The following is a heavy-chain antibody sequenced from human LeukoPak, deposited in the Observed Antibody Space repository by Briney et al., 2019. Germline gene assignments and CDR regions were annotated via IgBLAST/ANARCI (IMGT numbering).Heavy chain of an antibody. D-gene: IGHD3-10*01. CDR2: INHSGST. CDR3: ARGRQLLWFGTQGNYYYYMDV. CDR1: GGSFSGYY. V-gene: IGHV4-34*01. J-gene: IGHJ6*03. Sequence: SETLSLTCAVYGGSFSGYYWSWIRQPPGKGLEWIGEINHSGSTKYNPSLKSRVAISLATSKNQFSLKLSSVTAADTAVYYCARGRQLLWFGTQGNYYYYMDVWGKGTTVTVSS.